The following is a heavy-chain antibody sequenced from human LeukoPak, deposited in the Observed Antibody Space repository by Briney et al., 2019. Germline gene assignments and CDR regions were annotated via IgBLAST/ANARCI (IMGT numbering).Heavy chain of an antibody. V-gene: IGHV4-59*08. CDR1: GGSISSYY. D-gene: IGHD2-8*01. Sequence: SETLSLTCTVSGGSISSYYWSWIRQPPGKGLEWIGYIYYSGSTNYNPSLKSRVTISVDTSKNQFSLKLSSVTAADTAVYYCARPYCTNSVCYIDAFDIWGQGTMVTVSS. CDR3: ARPYCTNSVCYIDAFDI. CDR2: IYYSGST. J-gene: IGHJ3*02.